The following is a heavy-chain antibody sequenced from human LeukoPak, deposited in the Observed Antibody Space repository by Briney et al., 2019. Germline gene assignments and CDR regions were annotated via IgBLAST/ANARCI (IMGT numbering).Heavy chain of an antibody. CDR2: ITASSTAI. Sequence: PGGSLRLSCAASGFTFSNYWMNWVRQAPGKGLEWVSSITASSTAIYSADSVKGRFTISRDNAKNLLYLQMNSLRAEDTAVYYCARTYYDILTGYNPYFDYWGQGILVTVSS. CDR3: ARTYYDILTGYNPYFDY. V-gene: IGHV3-21*01. J-gene: IGHJ4*02. CDR1: GFTFSNYW. D-gene: IGHD3-9*01.